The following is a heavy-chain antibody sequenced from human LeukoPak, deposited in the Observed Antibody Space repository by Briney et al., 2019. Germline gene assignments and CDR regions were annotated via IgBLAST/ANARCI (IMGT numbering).Heavy chain of an antibody. J-gene: IGHJ5*02. Sequence: RPSETLSLTCTVSGASISSYYWSWIRQPPGKGLEWIGDIYYSGSIKYNPSLKSRVTISVDTSKNQFSLKLNSVTAADTAVYYCARHYGPWGQGTLVTVSS. CDR2: IYYSGSI. V-gene: IGHV4-59*08. D-gene: IGHD3-10*01. CDR3: ARHYGP. CDR1: GASISSYY.